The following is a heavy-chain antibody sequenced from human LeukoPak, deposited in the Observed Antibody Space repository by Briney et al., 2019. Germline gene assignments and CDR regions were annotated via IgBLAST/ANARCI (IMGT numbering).Heavy chain of an antibody. CDR1: GFTFSSYS. CDR2: ISSSSGYI. CDR3: AREENDAFDI. V-gene: IGHV3-21*01. Sequence: PGGSLRLSCAASGFTFSSYSMNWVRQAPGKGLEWVSSISSSSGYIYYADSVKGRFTISRDNAKNSLYLQMNSLRAEDTAVYYCAREENDAFDIWGQGTMVTVSS. J-gene: IGHJ3*02.